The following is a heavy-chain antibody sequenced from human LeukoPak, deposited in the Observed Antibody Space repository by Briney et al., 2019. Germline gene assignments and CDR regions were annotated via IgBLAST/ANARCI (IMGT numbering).Heavy chain of an antibody. CDR2: IYYSGST. CDR3: AREVYGRSDYYYYMDV. D-gene: IGHD2/OR15-2a*01. V-gene: IGHV4-31*03. CDR1: GGSISSGGYY. J-gene: IGHJ6*03. Sequence: SQTLSLTCTVSGGSISSGGYYWSWIRQHPVKGLEWIGYIYYSGSTYYNPSLKSRVTISVDTSKNQFSLKLSSVTAADTAVYYCAREVYGRSDYYYYMDVWGKGTTVTVSS.